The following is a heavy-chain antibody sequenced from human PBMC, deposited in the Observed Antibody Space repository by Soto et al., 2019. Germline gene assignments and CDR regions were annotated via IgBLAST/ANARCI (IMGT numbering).Heavy chain of an antibody. CDR1: NDSISSYY. V-gene: IGHV4-59*01. J-gene: IGHJ4*02. Sequence: SETLSLTCAVSNDSISSYYWSWIRQPPGKGLEWIGYVYYSGGTKYNPSLKSRLTMSLDMSKKQFSLRLTSVTAADTAVYFCARTTRMTTMIVYWGQGTLVTVSS. CDR3: ARTTRMTTMIVY. CDR2: VYYSGGT. D-gene: IGHD1-1*01.